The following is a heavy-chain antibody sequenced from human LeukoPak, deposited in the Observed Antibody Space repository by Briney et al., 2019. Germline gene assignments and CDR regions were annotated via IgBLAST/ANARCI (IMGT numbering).Heavy chain of an antibody. CDR1: GGSISSGDYY. CDR3: ARAPVVPAYNWFDP. Sequence: SETLSLTCTVSGGSISSGDYYWSRIRQPPGKGPEWIGYIYYSGSTYYNPSLKSRVTISVDTSKNQFSLKLSSVTAADTAVYYCARAPVVPAYNWFDPWGQGTLVTVSS. D-gene: IGHD2-2*01. V-gene: IGHV4-30-4*08. J-gene: IGHJ5*02. CDR2: IYYSGST.